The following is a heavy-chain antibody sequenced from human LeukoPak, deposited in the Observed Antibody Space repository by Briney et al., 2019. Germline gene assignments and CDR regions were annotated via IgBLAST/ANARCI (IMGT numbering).Heavy chain of an antibody. V-gene: IGHV4-31*03. CDR2: IYYSGST. CDR1: GGSISSGGYY. CDR3: ARRRVVVASTDGASGAFDI. D-gene: IGHD2-15*01. Sequence: SETLSLTCTVSGGSISSGGYYWRWIRQHPGKGLEWIGYIYYSGSTYYNPSLRSRVTISVDTSKNQFSLRLSSVTAADTAVYFCARRRVVVASTDGASGAFDIWGQGTMVTVSS. J-gene: IGHJ3*02.